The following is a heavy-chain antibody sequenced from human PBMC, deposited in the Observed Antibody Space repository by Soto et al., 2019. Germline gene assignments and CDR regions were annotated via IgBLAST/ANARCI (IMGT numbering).Heavy chain of an antibody. CDR3: ARDGGYFSSWYFDY. D-gene: IGHD6-13*01. V-gene: IGHV3-30-3*01. Sequence: QVQLVESGGGVVQPGRSLRLSCAASGFTFSSYAMHWVRQAPGKGLEWVAVISYDGSNKYYADSVKGRFTISRDNSKNTLYLQMNSLRVEDTAVYYCARDGGYFSSWYFDYWGQGTLVTVSS. CDR2: ISYDGSNK. J-gene: IGHJ4*02. CDR1: GFTFSSYA.